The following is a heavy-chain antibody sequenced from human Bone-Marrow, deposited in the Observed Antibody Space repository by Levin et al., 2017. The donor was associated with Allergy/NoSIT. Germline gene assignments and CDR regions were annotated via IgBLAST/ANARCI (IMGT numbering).Heavy chain of an antibody. J-gene: IGHJ4*02. CDR2: ISDSGGST. V-gene: IGHV3-23*01. D-gene: IGHD2-2*01. CDR3: PKDRYCTTTTCPVDY. Sequence: ASVKVSCAASGFTFSTYAMNWVRQAPGKGLEWVSGISDSGGSTYYADSVKGRFTISRDNSKNTVYLQMNNLRAEDTAIYYCPKDRYCTTTTCPVDYWGQGILVTVSS. CDR1: GFTFSTYA.